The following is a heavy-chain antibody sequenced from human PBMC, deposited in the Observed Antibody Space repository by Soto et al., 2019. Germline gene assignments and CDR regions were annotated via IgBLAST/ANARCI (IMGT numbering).Heavy chain of an antibody. CDR3: AKERDSSSSFDY. V-gene: IGHV3-9*01. CDR2: ISWNSGSI. CDR1: GFTFDDYA. J-gene: IGHJ4*02. D-gene: IGHD6-6*01. Sequence: EVQLVESGGGLVQPGRSLRLSCAASGFTFDDYAMHWVRQAPGKGLEWVSGISWNSGSIGYADSVKGRFTISRDNAKNSLYLQMNSLRAEDTVLYYCAKERDSSSSFDYWGQGTLVTVSS.